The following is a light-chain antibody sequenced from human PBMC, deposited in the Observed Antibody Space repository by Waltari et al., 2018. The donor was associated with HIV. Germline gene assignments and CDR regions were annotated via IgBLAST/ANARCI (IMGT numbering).Light chain of an antibody. CDR3: QQYNSFPLT. J-gene: IGKJ4*01. Sequence: DIEMTHPSSLSASVGGRVTITCQASQDIDNFLNWYQQKPGKAPKLLISDASNLEAGVPFRFSGSASGTNFTFNISGLQPEDIATYYCQQYNSFPLTFGGGTKVEIK. CDR2: DAS. V-gene: IGKV1-33*01. CDR1: QDIDNF.